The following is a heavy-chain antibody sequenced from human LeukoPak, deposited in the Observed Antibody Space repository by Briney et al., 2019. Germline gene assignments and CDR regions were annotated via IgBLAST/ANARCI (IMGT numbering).Heavy chain of an antibody. D-gene: IGHD3-16*01. V-gene: IGHV3-49*03. CDR2: IRSKAYGGTT. J-gene: IGHJ4*02. Sequence: GGSLRLSCTASGFTFGDYAMSWFRQAPGKGLEWVGFIRSKAYGGTTEYAASVKGRFTISRDDSRSIAYLQMNSLKTEDTAVYYCTRDGGEHDPIDYWGQGTLVTVSS. CDR3: TRDGGEHDPIDY. CDR1: GFTFGDYA.